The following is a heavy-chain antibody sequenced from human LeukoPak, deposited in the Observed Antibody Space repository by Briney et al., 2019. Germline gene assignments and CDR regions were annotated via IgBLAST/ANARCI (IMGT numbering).Heavy chain of an antibody. CDR1: GGSFSGYF. CDR3: ARLITLRPRIYYYYMDV. V-gene: IGHV4-34*01. Sequence: SETLSLTCAVYGGSFSGYFWSWIRQPPGKGLEWIGEINHSGSTNYNPSLKSRVTISIDTSKNQFSLKLSSVTAADTAVYYCARLITLRPRIYYYYMDVWGKGTTVTVSS. CDR2: INHSGST. J-gene: IGHJ6*03. D-gene: IGHD1-14*01.